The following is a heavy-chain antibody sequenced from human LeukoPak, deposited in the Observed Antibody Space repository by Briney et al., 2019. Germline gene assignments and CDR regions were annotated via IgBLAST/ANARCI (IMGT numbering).Heavy chain of an antibody. CDR1: GFIISSYG. CDR3: AKDLRSAITLLGVLTIQTGMDV. Sequence: GGSLRLSCAASGFIISSYGMHWVRQAPGNGLEWVAFISYDGSNEYYADSVKGRFTISRDNSKNTLYLQMNSLRAEDTAVYYCAKDLRSAITLLGVLTIQTGMDVWGQGTTVTVSS. D-gene: IGHD3-3*01. V-gene: IGHV3-30*02. J-gene: IGHJ6*02. CDR2: ISYDGSNE.